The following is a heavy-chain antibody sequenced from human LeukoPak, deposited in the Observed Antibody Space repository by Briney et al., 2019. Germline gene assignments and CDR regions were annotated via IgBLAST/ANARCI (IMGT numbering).Heavy chain of an antibody. D-gene: IGHD6-13*01. V-gene: IGHV4-59*08. CDR1: DSPISSYY. CDR2: IYYGGNT. Sequence: PSETLSLTCTVSDSPISSYYWTWIRQPPGKGLEWIGYIYYGGNTNYNPFTNYTPSLKSRVTISVDTSKNQFSLKLSSVTAADTAVYYCARQSSRSYGVDYWGQGTLVTVSS. CDR3: ARQSSRSYGVDY. J-gene: IGHJ4*02.